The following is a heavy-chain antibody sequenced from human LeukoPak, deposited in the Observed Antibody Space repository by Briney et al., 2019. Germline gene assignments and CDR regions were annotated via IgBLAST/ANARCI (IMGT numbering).Heavy chain of an antibody. D-gene: IGHD3-10*01. V-gene: IGHV3-33*06. CDR1: GFTFSSYG. J-gene: IGHJ4*02. CDR2: IWYDGSNK. Sequence: GRSLRLSCPASGFTFSSYGMHWVRQAPGKGLEWVAVIWYDGSNKYYADSVKGRFTISRDNSKNTLYLQMNSLRAEDTAVYYCAKASGSYYHHHFDYWGQGTLVTVSS. CDR3: AKASGSYYHHHFDY.